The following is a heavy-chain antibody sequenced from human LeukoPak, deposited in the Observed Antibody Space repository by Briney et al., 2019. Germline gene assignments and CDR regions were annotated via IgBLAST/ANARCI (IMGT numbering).Heavy chain of an antibody. J-gene: IGHJ4*02. CDR1: GGSFSGYY. Sequence: SETLSLTCAVCGGSFSGYYWSWIRQPPGKGLEWIGEINHSGSTNYNPSLKSRVTISVDTSKNQFSLKLSSVTAADTAVYYCAREQRGRYDFWSGYYYFDYWGQGTLVTVSS. D-gene: IGHD3-3*01. V-gene: IGHV4-34*01. CDR3: AREQRGRYDFWSGYYYFDY. CDR2: INHSGST.